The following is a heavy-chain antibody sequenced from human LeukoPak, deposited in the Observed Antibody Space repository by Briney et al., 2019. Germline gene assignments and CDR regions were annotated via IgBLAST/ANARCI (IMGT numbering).Heavy chain of an antibody. CDR2: IYTSGST. D-gene: IGHD3-3*01. CDR3: ARVVLEWFRGHYYYYMDV. CDR1: GGSISSYC. J-gene: IGHJ6*03. Sequence: SETLSLTCTVSGGSISSYCWSWIRQPAGKGLEWIGRIYTSGSTNYNASLKSRVSMSVDTSKSQFSLKLSSVTAADTAVFYCARVVLEWFRGHYYYYMDVWGKGTTVTVSS. V-gene: IGHV4-4*07.